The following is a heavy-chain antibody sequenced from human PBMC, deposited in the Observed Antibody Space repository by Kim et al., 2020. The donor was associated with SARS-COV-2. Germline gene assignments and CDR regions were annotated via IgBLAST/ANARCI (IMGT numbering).Heavy chain of an antibody. CDR1: GFTFSSYA. CDR3: AREGYCSSTSCYSFWGM. J-gene: IGHJ6*01. D-gene: IGHD2-2*01. CDR2: ISYDGSNK. V-gene: IGHV3-30-3*01. Sequence: GGSLRLSCAASGFTFSSYAMHWVRQAPGKGLEWVAVISYDGSNKYYADSVKGRFTISRDNSKNTLYLQMNSLRAEDTAVYYCAREGYCSSTSCYSFWGM.